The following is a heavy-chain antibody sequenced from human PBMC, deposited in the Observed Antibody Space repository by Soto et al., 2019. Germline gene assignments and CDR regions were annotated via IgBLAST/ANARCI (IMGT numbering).Heavy chain of an antibody. CDR3: AKEGAVGRNWFAP. CDR2: IIPLFGST. CDR1: GGTFSSYA. Sequence: QLQLVQSGAEVKKPGSSVKVSCEASGGTFSSYAINWVRQAPGQGLEWMGGIIPLFGSTNYAQKFQGRIRITAEYMELSSLRLEDTAVYHCAKEGAVGRNWFAPLGQGTQVTVSS. D-gene: IGHD6-13*01. J-gene: IGHJ5*02. V-gene: IGHV1-69*01.